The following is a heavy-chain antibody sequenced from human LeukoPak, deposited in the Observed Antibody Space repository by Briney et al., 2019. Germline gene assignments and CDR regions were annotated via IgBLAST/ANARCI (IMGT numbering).Heavy chain of an antibody. D-gene: IGHD2-2*01. Sequence: ASVKVTCKASGYTFTSYYMHWVPQAPGQGLEWMGIIDPSGGSTSYAQKFQVRVTMTRDTSTSTVLRELCSLRCEYTSVYYCARGTPGRIWRQGTRVTVSS. V-gene: IGHV1-46*01. CDR3: ARGTPGRI. CDR1: GYTFTSYY. CDR2: IDPSGGST. J-gene: IGHJ3*02.